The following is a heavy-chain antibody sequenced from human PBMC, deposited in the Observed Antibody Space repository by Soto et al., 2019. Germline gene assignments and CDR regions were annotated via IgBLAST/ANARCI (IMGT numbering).Heavy chain of an antibody. D-gene: IGHD4-17*01. J-gene: IGHJ4*02. CDR2: ISSSSRTI. CDR3: ARALGDYSNSDY. V-gene: IGHV3-48*02. CDR1: GFTFSSYS. Sequence: EVQLVESGGGLVQPGGSLRLSCAASGFTFSSYSMNWVRQAPGKGLEWVSYISSSSRTIYYADSVKGRFTISRDNAKNSLYLQMNSLIDEDTAVYYCARALGDYSNSDYWGQGTLVTVSS.